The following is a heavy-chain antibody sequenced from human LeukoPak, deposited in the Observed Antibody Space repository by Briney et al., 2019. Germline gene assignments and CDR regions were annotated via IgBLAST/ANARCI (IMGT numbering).Heavy chain of an antibody. D-gene: IGHD1-26*01. V-gene: IGHV1-2*02. CDR1: GYTFTGYY. Sequence: ASVKVSCKASGYTFTGYYLHWVRQAPGQGLDWMGWINPNSGGTTYAQNFRGRVTMTWDTSISTAYMELSRLRSDDTAVYYCAREWELLRKYLYHWGQGTLVTVSS. CDR3: AREWELLRKYLYH. J-gene: IGHJ1*01. CDR2: INPNSGGT.